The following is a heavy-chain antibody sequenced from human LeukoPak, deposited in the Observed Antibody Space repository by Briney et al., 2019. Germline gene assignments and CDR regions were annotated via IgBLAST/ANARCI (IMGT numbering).Heavy chain of an antibody. Sequence: PGGSLRLSCAASGFTFSSYSMNWVRQAPGKGLEWVSSISSSSSYIYYADSVKGRFTISRDNAKNSLYLQLNSLRVEDTAVYYCARVKSTVTSPFDYWGQGTLVTVSS. CDR2: ISSSSSYI. CDR3: ARVKSTVTSPFDY. J-gene: IGHJ4*02. D-gene: IGHD4-17*01. CDR1: GFTFSSYS. V-gene: IGHV3-21*01.